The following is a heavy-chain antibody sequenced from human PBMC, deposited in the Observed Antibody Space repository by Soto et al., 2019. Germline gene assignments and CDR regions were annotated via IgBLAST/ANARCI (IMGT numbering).Heavy chain of an antibody. CDR1: GFILGTYG. V-gene: IGHV3-33*01. CDR3: ARADCGGQCPCDY. Sequence: GGSLRIACAASGFILGTYGMHWVRQAPGKGLEWVAGIWYDGSVKTYADSVKGRFSISRDNSQNTVYLQMNTLSAEDTAVYYCARADCGGQCPCDYWGQGTLVTVSS. D-gene: IGHD2-21*01. J-gene: IGHJ4*02. CDR2: IWYDGSVK.